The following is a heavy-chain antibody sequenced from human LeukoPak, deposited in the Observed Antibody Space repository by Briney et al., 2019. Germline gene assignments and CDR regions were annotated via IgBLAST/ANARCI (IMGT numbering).Heavy chain of an antibody. Sequence: GSLRLSCAASGFTFRSYTMSWVRQAPGKGLEWIGRIYTSGSTNYNPSLKSRVTMSVDTSKNQFSLKLSSVTAADTAVYYCARDTYYYDSSGYAGFDYWGQGTLVTVSS. D-gene: IGHD3-22*01. V-gene: IGHV4-4*07. CDR3: ARDTYYYDSSGYAGFDY. CDR1: GFTFRSYT. J-gene: IGHJ4*02. CDR2: IYTSGST.